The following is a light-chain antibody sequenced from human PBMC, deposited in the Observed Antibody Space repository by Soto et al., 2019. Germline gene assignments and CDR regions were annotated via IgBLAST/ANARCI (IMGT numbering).Light chain of an antibody. Sequence: EIVLTQSPGTVALCPGERATLSCRASQRVGSRFLAWYQQRPGQAPRLLIYDASNRATGIPDRFSGSGSGTDFTLTISRLELEYYAVCYCQQYGDLTFPFGSETRVD. CDR1: QRVGSRF. CDR3: QQYGDLTFP. V-gene: IGKV3-20*01. J-gene: IGKJ3*01. CDR2: DAS.